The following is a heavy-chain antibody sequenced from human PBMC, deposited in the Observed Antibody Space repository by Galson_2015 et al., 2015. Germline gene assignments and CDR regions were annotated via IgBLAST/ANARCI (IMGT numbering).Heavy chain of an antibody. CDR3: ASPYCSGGSCYSHAFDI. CDR1: GFTFSSYW. CDR2: INSDGGST. V-gene: IGHV3-74*01. J-gene: IGHJ3*02. D-gene: IGHD2-15*01. Sequence: SLRLSCAASGFTFSSYWMHWARQAPGKGLVWVSRINSDGGSTNYADSVKGRFTISRDNAKNTLYLQMNSLRAEDTAVYYCASPYCSGGSCYSHAFDIWGQGTMVTVSS.